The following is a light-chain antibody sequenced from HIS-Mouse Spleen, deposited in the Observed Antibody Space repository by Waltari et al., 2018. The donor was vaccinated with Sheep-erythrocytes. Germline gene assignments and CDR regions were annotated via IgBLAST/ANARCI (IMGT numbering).Light chain of an antibody. J-gene: IGLJ1*01. CDR1: SSDVGGYHY. V-gene: IGLV2-11*01. Sequence: QSALTQPRSVSGSPGQSVPISCTGTSSDVGGYHYLSWYQQHPGKAPKLMIYDVSKRPSGVPDRFSGSKSGNTASLTISGLQAEDEADYYCCSHAGSYNHVFATGTKVTVL. CDR3: CSHAGSYNHV. CDR2: DVS.